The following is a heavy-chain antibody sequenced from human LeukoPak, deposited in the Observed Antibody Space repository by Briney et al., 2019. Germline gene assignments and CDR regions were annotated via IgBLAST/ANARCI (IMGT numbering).Heavy chain of an antibody. CDR1: GFTFTTYW. V-gene: IGHV3-7*01. D-gene: IGHD3-10*01. Sequence: GESLRLSCAASGFTFTTYWMSWVRQAPGKGLEWVANINQDGTEKYYVDSVKGRFTISRDYAKKSLFLQMNSLRVEDTAVYYCAKVAKYYYGPETYYFFEQWGQGTPVTAAS. J-gene: IGHJ4*02. CDR2: INQDGTEK. CDR3: AKVAKYYYGPETYYFFEQ.